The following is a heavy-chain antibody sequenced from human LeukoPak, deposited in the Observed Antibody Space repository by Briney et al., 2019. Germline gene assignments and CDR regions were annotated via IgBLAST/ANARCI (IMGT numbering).Heavy chain of an antibody. CDR2: IKQDGSEK. CDR3: AKGGVGDY. D-gene: IGHD1-26*01. J-gene: IGHJ4*02. Sequence: GGSLRLSCAASGFTFSSYWMSWVRQAPGKGLEWVANIKQDGSEKHYVDSVKGRFTISRDNSKNTLYLQMNSLRAEDTAVYYCAKGGVGDYWGQGTLVTVSS. CDR1: GFTFSSYW. V-gene: IGHV3-7*01.